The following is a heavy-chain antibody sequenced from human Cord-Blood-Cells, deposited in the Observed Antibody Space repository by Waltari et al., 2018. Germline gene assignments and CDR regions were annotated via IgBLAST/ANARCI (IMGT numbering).Heavy chain of an antibody. D-gene: IGHD3-10*01. Sequence: QVQLVQSGAEVKKPGASVTVSCKVSGYTLTELSMHWVRQAPGKGLEWMGGFDPEDCETIYAQKFQGRVTMTEDTSTDTAYMELSSLRSEDTVVYYCVHLSGSGSYYNYFDYWGQGTLVTVSS. CDR3: VHLSGSGSYYNYFDY. V-gene: IGHV1-24*01. CDR2: FDPEDCET. J-gene: IGHJ4*02. CDR1: GYTLTELS.